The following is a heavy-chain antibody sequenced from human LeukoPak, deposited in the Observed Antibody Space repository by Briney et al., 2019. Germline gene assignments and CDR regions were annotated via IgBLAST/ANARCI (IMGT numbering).Heavy chain of an antibody. CDR2: ISFSSSAK. Sequence: TGGSLRLSCTASGFIFSNYNMNWVRQAPGKGLEWISYISFSSSAKQYADSVKGRFTVSRDNAKNSLYLQMNSLRADDTAIYYCTSDHVDCGGGYSRRRDYWGQGTLVTVSS. D-gene: IGHD2-21*01. V-gene: IGHV3-48*01. J-gene: IGHJ4*02. CDR3: TSDHVDCGGGYSRRRDY. CDR1: GFIFSNYN.